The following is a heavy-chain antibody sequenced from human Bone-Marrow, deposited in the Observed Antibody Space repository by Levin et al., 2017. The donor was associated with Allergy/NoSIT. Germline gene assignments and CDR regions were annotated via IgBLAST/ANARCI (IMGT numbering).Heavy chain of an antibody. CDR3: ARISVSTTFYAMDV. V-gene: IGHV2-26*01. CDR1: GFSLSHPRMA. J-gene: IGHJ6*02. CDR2: IFSNDEK. Sequence: SGPTLVKPTETLALTCTVSGFSLSHPRMAVSWVRQPPGKALSWLGHIFSNDEKSYITSLRTRLTISQDISKSQVVLTMTNMDPLDTGTYYCARISVSTTFYAMDVWGQGTTVTVSS. D-gene: IGHD2/OR15-2a*01.